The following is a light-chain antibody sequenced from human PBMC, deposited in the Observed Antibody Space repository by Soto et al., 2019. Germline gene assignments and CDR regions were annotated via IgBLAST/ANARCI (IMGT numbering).Light chain of an antibody. CDR1: QSVSSSY. V-gene: IGKV3-20*01. CDR3: QQHGSSLWT. J-gene: IGKJ1*01. CDR2: GAS. Sequence: EIVLTQSPGTLSLSPGERATLSCRASQSVSSSYLAWYQQKPGQAPRLLIYGASSRATGIPDRFSSSGSGTDFTLTISRLEPEDFAVYYCQQHGSSLWTFGQGTKVEIK.